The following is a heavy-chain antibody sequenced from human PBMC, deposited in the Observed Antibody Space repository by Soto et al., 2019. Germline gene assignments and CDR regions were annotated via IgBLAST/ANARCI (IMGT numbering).Heavy chain of an antibody. J-gene: IGHJ4*02. D-gene: IGHD2-2*02. CDR1: GFTFSSYG. V-gene: IGHV3-30*18. Sequence: GGSLRLSCAASGFTFSSYGMHWVRQAPGKGLEWVAVISYDGSNKYYADSVKGRFTISRDNSKNTLYLQMNSLRAEDTAVYYCAKAPSPYCSSTSCYTESDYWGQGTLVTVSS. CDR3: AKAPSPYCSSTSCYTESDY. CDR2: ISYDGSNK.